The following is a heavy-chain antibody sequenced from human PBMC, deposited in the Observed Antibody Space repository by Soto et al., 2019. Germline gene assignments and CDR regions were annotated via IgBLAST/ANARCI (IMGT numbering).Heavy chain of an antibody. Sequence: QVQLVQSGAEVKKPGSSVKVSCKASGGTFSSYAISWVRQAPGQGLQWMGGIIPIFGTVNYAQNFQGRVTIPADESTSTAYMELSSLRSEDTAIYYGARDHFMAPGAFDIWGQGTMVTVSS. V-gene: IGHV1-69*12. CDR3: ARDHFMAPGAFDI. J-gene: IGHJ3*02. CDR1: GGTFSSYA. D-gene: IGHD3-3*02. CDR2: IIPIFGTV.